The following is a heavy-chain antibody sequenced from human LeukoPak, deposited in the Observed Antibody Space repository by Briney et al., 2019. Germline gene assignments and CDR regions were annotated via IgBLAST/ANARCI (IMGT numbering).Heavy chain of an antibody. J-gene: IGHJ4*02. CDR3: ARDYSGAVGGILDY. Sequence: PSGTLSLTCTVSGGSISSGDYYWSWIRQPPGKGLEWIGYIYYSGSTYYNPSLKSRVTISVDTSKNQLSLKLSSVTAADTAVYYCARDYSGAVGGILDYWGQGTLVTVSS. CDR1: GGSISSGDYY. D-gene: IGHD3-10*01. CDR2: IYYSGST. V-gene: IGHV4-30-4*01.